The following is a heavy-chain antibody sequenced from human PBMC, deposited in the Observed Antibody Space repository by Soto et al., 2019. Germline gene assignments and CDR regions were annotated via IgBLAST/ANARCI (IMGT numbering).Heavy chain of an antibody. CDR3: ARVGYYYGSGSYFPPNHYFDY. J-gene: IGHJ4*02. V-gene: IGHV4-34*01. D-gene: IGHD3-10*01. Sequence: QVQLQQWGAGLLKPSETLSLTCAVYGGSFSGYYWSWIRQPPGKGLEWIGAINHSGSTNYNPSLNSRVIISVDTSKHQCSLKLSSVTAADTAVYYCARVGYYYGSGSYFPPNHYFDYWGQGTLVTVSS. CDR2: INHSGST. CDR1: GGSFSGYY.